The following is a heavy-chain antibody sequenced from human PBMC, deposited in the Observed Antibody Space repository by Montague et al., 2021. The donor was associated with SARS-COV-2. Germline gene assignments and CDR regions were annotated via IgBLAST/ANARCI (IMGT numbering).Heavy chain of an antibody. V-gene: IGHV4/OR15-8*01. D-gene: IGHD3-10*01. CDR1: NASITTSNW. CDR3: ARRIRITVFRGVPLTTHSLES. J-gene: IGHJ4*02. CDR2: IHLSGTL. Sequence: SETLSLTCTVSNASITTSNWWTWVRQAPGKGLEWVGEIHLSGTLNYNPSLKSRVTISVDTSKNHFSLNLNSVTAADTALYFCARRIRITVFRGVPLTTHSLESWGQGIMVTVSS.